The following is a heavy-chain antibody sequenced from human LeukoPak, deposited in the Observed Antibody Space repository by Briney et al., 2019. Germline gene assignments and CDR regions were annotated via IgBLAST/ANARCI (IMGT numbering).Heavy chain of an antibody. Sequence: GGSLRLACAASGFTFRKAWMNWVRQAPGKGLEWVGRIKNGTEGGTTDYAAPVKGRFTISRDDSRNRVFLHMNSLNTGDTAVYFCAAGSGAPGYWGRGTLVTVSS. D-gene: IGHD3-10*01. CDR3: AAGSGAPGY. CDR2: IKNGTEGGTT. J-gene: IGHJ4*02. CDR1: GFTFRKAW. V-gene: IGHV3-15*01.